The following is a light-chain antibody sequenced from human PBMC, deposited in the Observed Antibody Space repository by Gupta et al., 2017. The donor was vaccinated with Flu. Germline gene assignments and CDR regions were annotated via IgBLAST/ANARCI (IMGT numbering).Light chain of an antibody. CDR3: RQVIQWPIT. CDR2: RVS. J-gene: IGKJ4*01. CDR1: QSLVATDGNTY. Sequence: EVVLTQSPISLPVTLGQPASISCRSSQSLVATDGNTYLSWFHQRPGQSPRRLLYRVSSRDSGVPDRFSGSGSGTDFTLKISRVEAEDVGIYYCRQVIQWPITFGGGTKVEI. V-gene: IGKV2-30*01.